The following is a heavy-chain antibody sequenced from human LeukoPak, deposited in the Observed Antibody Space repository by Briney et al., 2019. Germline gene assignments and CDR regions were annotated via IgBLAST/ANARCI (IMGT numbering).Heavy chain of an antibody. Sequence: GGSLRLSCAASGFTFSTYWMHWVRQVPGKGLVWVSRINSDGSITTYADSVKGRFTISRDNAKNTLYLQMNSLRAEDTAVYYCARAESGSYGFWDSWGQGTLVTVSS. J-gene: IGHJ4*02. CDR2: INSDGSIT. D-gene: IGHD1-26*01. CDR1: GFTFSTYW. V-gene: IGHV3-74*01. CDR3: ARAESGSYGFWDS.